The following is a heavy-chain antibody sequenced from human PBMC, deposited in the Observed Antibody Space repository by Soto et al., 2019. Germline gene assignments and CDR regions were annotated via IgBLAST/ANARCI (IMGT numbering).Heavy chain of an antibody. Sequence: ASMKVSFKASGGPLSSYTISWVRQAPGQRLEWIGRIAVSNGNTNYAQRFQERVTITRDMSTSTGYRELSSLSSEDTAIYYCEALRYGSDYKAHWGQGTLVTVSS. CDR1: GGPLSSYT. CDR3: EALRYGSDYKAH. V-gene: IGHV1-58*02. CDR2: IAVSNGNT. J-gene: IGHJ4*02. D-gene: IGHD3-10*01.